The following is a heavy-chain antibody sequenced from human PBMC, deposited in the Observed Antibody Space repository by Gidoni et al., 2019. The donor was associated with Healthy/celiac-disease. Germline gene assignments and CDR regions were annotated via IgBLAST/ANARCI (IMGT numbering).Heavy chain of an antibody. V-gene: IGHV3-9*01. J-gene: IGHJ4*02. Sequence: EVQLVESGGGLVQPGRSLRLSCAASGFTFDDYAMHWFRQAPGKGLEWVSGIRWNSGSIGYADSVKGRFTISRDNAKNSLYLQMNSLRAEDTALYYCAKGGPYCSSTSCYGSVDYYFDYWGQGTLVTVSS. CDR2: IRWNSGSI. CDR3: AKGGPYCSSTSCYGSVDYYFDY. CDR1: GFTFDDYA. D-gene: IGHD2-2*01.